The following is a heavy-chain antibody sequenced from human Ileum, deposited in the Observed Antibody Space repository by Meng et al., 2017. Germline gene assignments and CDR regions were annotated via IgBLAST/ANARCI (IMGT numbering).Heavy chain of an antibody. V-gene: IGHV3-23*01. CDR1: GFTFTSYA. J-gene: IGHJ4*02. CDR3: ARVNYNY. Sequence: GGSLRLSCAASGFTFTSYAMSWVRQAPGKGLECVSTISTTGSTTSYADSVRGRFTISRDNSKNTLYLQMNSLRVEDTAVYYCARVNYNYWGQGILVTRLL. CDR2: ISTTGSTT. D-gene: IGHD3-10*01.